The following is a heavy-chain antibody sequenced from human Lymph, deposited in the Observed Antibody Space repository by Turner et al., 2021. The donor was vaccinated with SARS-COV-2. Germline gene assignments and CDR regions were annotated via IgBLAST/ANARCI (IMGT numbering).Heavy chain of an antibody. CDR3: ARVVVLRRAYFDY. CDR1: GGPISSGDYY. J-gene: IGHJ4*02. D-gene: IGHD2-8*01. V-gene: IGHV4-30-4*01. Sequence: QVQLQESGPGLVKPSQTLSLTCTVSGGPISSGDYYWSWIRQHPGKGLEWIGYIYYSGSTYYNTSLKSRVTIAVDTSKNQFSRKLSSVTAADTAVYYCARVVVLRRAYFDYWGQGTLVTVSS. CDR2: IYYSGST.